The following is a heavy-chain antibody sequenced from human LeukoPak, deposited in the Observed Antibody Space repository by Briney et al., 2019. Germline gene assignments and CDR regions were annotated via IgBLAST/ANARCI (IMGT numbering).Heavy chain of an antibody. Sequence: GGSLRLSCAASGFTFSDYSMNWVRQAPGKGLEWVSSISSSSSYIYYADSVKGRFTISRGNAKNSLYLQMNSLRAEDTAVYYCARGLGWKVTPMGLFYMDVWGEGATVTVSS. V-gene: IGHV3-21*01. CDR2: ISSSSSYI. D-gene: IGHD6-19*01. J-gene: IGHJ6*03. CDR3: ARGLGWKVTPMGLFYMDV. CDR1: GFTFSDYS.